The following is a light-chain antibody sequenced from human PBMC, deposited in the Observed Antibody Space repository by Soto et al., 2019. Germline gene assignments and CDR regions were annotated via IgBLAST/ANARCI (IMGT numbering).Light chain of an antibody. CDR3: CSYAASYTYV. J-gene: IGLJ2*01. CDR2: DVT. CDR1: SSDVGGYNS. Sequence: QSALTQPRSVSGSPGQSVTISCTGTSSDVGGYNSVSWYQQHPGKAPKLMIYDVTKRPSGVPDRFSGSKSGNTASLTISGLPAEDEADYYCCSYAASYTYVFGGGTKLTVL. V-gene: IGLV2-11*01.